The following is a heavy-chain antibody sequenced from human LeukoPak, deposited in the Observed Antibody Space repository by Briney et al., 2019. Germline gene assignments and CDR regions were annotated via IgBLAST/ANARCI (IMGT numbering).Heavy chain of an antibody. CDR3: ARDPNKYSYGPRLDL. Sequence: GGSLRLSCAASRFIFSNYAMHWVRQAPGKGLEWVAVMSYDGSNKYYADSMKGRFTISRDNSKNTVDLQMNGLGTEDTAVYYCARDPNKYSYGPRLDLWGQGTLVTVSS. V-gene: IGHV3-30*01. CDR1: RFIFSNYA. CDR2: MSYDGSNK. D-gene: IGHD3-16*01. J-gene: IGHJ4*02.